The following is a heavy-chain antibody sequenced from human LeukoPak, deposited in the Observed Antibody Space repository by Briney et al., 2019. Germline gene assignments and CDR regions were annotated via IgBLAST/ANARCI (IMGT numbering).Heavy chain of an antibody. V-gene: IGHV1-3*01. J-gene: IGHJ4*02. CDR3: ARGELLWFGELLYPFGY. CDR1: GYTFTSYA. D-gene: IGHD3-10*01. Sequence: ASVKVSCKASGYTFTSYAMHWVRQAPGQRLEWMGWINAGNGNTKYSQKFQGRVTITRDTSASTAYMELSSLRSEDTAVYYCARGELLWFGELLYPFGYWGQGTLVTVSS. CDR2: INAGNGNT.